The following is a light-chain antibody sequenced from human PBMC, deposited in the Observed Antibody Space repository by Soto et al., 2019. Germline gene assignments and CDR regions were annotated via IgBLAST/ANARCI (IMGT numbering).Light chain of an antibody. V-gene: IGLV2-8*01. CDR3: SSYAATVYV. J-gene: IGLJ1*01. CDR2: EVS. Sequence: QCVLNQPPSASGSAGQSVTISCTGTSSDVGGYNFVSWFQQHPGKVPKLIMYEVSKRPSGVPDRFSGSKSGNTASLTVSGLQADDEADYYCSSYAATVYVFGTGTKVTVL. CDR1: SSDVGGYNF.